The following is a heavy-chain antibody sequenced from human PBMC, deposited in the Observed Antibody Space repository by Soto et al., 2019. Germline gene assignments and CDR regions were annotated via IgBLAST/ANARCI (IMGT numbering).Heavy chain of an antibody. CDR2: IYSGGST. CDR1: GFTVSSNY. CDR3: ARAVTGYGSGSYYNVNWFDP. D-gene: IGHD3-10*01. J-gene: IGHJ5*02. Sequence: GGSLRLSCAASGFTVSSNYMSWVRQAPGKGLEWVSVIYSGGSTYYADSVKGRFTISRHNSKNTLYLQMNSLRAEDTAVYYCARAVTGYGSGSYYNVNWFDPWGQGTLVTVSS. V-gene: IGHV3-53*04.